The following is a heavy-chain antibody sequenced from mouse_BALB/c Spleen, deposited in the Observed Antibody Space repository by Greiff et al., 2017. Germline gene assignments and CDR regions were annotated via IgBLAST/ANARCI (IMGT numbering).Heavy chain of an antibody. J-gene: IGHJ4*01. D-gene: IGHD4-1*01. Sequence: EVQRVESGGGLVKPGGSLKLSCAASGFTFSSYAMSWVRQSPEKRLEWVAEISSGGSYTYYPDTVTGRFTISRDNAKNTLYLEMSSLRSEDTAMYYCARDTGRAMDYWGQGTSVTVSS. V-gene: IGHV5-9-4*01. CDR2: ISSGGSYT. CDR3: ARDTGRAMDY. CDR1: GFTFSSYA.